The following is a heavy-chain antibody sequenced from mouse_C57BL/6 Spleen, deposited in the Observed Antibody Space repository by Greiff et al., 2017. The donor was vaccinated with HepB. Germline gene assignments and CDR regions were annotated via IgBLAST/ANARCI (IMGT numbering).Heavy chain of an antibody. CDR1: GYTFTSYW. CDR3: ARLGGTTVVADYFDY. V-gene: IGHV1-61*01. J-gene: IGHJ2*01. Sequence: VQLQQPGAELVRPGSSVKLSCKASGYTFTSYWMDWVKQRPGQGLEWIGNIYPSDSETHYNQKFKDKATLTVDKSSSTAYMQLSSLTSEDSAVYYCARLGGTTVVADYFDYWGQGTTLTVSS. D-gene: IGHD1-1*01. CDR2: IYPSDSET.